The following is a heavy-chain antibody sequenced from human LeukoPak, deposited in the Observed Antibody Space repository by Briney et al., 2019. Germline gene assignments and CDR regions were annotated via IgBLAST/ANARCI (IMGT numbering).Heavy chain of an antibody. CDR3: ARGFPPTTYYSGSGSSDF. V-gene: IGHV3-48*04. D-gene: IGHD3-10*01. J-gene: IGHJ4*02. CDR2: ISSSSCTI. Sequence: GGSMTLSSPASGFSFSDHSMNWVRQPPGRELEWLGYISSSSCTIYYADSVRGRFTVSRDNAKSSLFLKMNSLRAEDTAVYYCARGFPPTTYYSGSGSSDFWGQGTLVTVSS. CDR1: GFSFSDHS.